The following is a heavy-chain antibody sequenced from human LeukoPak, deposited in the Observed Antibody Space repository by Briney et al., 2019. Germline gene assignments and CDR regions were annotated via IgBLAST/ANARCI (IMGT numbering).Heavy chain of an antibody. CDR2: ITPNSGGT. V-gene: IGHV1-2*02. D-gene: IGHD1-26*01. CDR3: ATELGATYDNYYHGMDV. Sequence: GASVKVSCKASGYTFTGYYMHWVRQAPGQRLEWIGWITPNSGGTNYAQKFQDRVTMTRDTSISTAYMELSSLRSDDTAVYYCATELGATYDNYYHGMDVWGQGTTVTVSS. J-gene: IGHJ6*02. CDR1: GYTFTGYY.